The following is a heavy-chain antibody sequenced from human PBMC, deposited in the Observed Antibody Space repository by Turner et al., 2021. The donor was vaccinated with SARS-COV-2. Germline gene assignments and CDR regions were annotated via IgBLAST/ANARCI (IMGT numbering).Heavy chain of an antibody. V-gene: IGHV1-8*03. D-gene: IGHD2-2*01. CDR2: MNPDSGNT. Sequence: QVQLVKSGTEVKKPGASVKVSCKASGYTFTSYDINWVRQATGQGLEWMGWMNPDSGNTAYAQKFQGRVTITRNTSISTTYMELSRLRSEDTAVYYGARGGYCSSTSCSPYWYFDLWGRGTLVTVSS. CDR1: GYTFTSYD. J-gene: IGHJ2*01. CDR3: ARGGYCSSTSCSPYWYFDL.